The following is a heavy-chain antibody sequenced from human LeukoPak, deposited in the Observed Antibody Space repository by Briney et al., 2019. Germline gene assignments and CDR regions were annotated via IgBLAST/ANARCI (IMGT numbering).Heavy chain of an antibody. D-gene: IGHD5-24*01. Sequence: GGSLRLSCAVSGFTFSSYVMSWVRQAPGKGLEWVSAISGSGSSTYYADSVKGRFTISRDNSKNTLYLQMNSLRAEDTAVYYCAKELSEMATISPFDYWGQGTLVTVSS. V-gene: IGHV3-23*01. CDR3: AKELSEMATISPFDY. CDR2: ISGSGSST. CDR1: GFTFSSYV. J-gene: IGHJ4*02.